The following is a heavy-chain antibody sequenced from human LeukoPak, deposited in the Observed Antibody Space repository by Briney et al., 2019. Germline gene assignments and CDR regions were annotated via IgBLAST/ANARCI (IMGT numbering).Heavy chain of an antibody. CDR1: GFTFSSYS. J-gene: IGHJ6*02. CDR2: ISSSSSYI. D-gene: IGHD2-2*01. Sequence: NPGGSLRLSCAASGFTFSSYSMNWVRQAPGKGLEWVSSISSSSSYIYYADSVKGRFTISRDNAKNSLYLQMNSLRAEDTAVYYCARRSSTTQEYYYYYGMDVWGQGTTVTVSS. V-gene: IGHV3-21*01. CDR3: ARRSSTTQEYYYYYGMDV.